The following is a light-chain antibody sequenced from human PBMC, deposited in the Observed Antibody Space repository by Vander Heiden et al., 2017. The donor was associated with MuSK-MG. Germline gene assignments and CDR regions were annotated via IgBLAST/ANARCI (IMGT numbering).Light chain of an antibody. V-gene: IGKV1-5*02. Sequence: DIQMTQSPSGPSASVGDRVTILCRASQSVDRYLAWYQQKPGKAPKVLIYAASRLESGVPSRFSGSGSGTESTLTITSLQPDDFATYYCQEYKNFSPTFGQGTKVEVK. CDR2: AAS. J-gene: IGKJ1*01. CDR3: QEYKNFSPT. CDR1: QSVDRY.